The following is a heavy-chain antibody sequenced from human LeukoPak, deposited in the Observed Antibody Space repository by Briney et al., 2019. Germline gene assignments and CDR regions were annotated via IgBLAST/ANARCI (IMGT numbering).Heavy chain of an antibody. J-gene: IGHJ4*02. CDR2: INPSGGST. CDR3: ARDRVAAADFDY. V-gene: IGHV1-46*01. Sequence: ASVKVSCKASGYTFTSYYMHWVRQAPGQGLEWMGIINPSGGSTSYAQKFQGRVTITADKSTSTAYMELSSLRSEDTAVYYCARDRVAAADFDYWGQGTLVTVSS. CDR1: GYTFTSYY. D-gene: IGHD6-13*01.